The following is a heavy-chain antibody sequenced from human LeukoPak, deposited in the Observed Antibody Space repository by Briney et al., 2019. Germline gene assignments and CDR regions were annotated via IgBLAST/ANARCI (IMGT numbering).Heavy chain of an antibody. CDR3: ARDLDIVVVPAAMVVSNYYYYGMDV. V-gene: IGHV4-39*02. CDR1: GGSISSSSYY. D-gene: IGHD2-2*03. CDR2: IYYSGST. Sequence: PSETLSLTCTVSGGSISSSSYYWGWIRQPPGKGLEWIGSIYYSGSTYYNPSLKSRVTISVDTSKNQFSLQLNSVTPEDTAVYYCARDLDIVVVPAAMVVSNYYYYGMDVWGQGTTVTVSS. J-gene: IGHJ6*02.